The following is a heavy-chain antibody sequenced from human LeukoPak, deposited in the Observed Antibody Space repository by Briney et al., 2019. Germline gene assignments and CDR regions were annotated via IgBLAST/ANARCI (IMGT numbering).Heavy chain of an antibody. V-gene: IGHV1-46*01. Sequence: ASVKVSCKASGYTFTSYYMHWVRQAPGQGLEWMGIINPSGGSTSYAQEFQGRVTMTRDTSTSTVYMELSSLRSEDTAVYYCARGRGHYYDSSGYYSGSYWFDPWGQGTLVTVSS. CDR3: ARGRGHYYDSSGYYSGSYWFDP. CDR2: INPSGGST. CDR1: GYTFTSYY. D-gene: IGHD3-22*01. J-gene: IGHJ5*02.